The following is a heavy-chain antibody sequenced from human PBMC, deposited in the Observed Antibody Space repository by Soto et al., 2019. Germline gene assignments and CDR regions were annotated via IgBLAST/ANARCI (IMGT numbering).Heavy chain of an antibody. CDR1: GFSFSSYA. CDR3: AKGSIEYSASVDI. Sequence: EVQLLESGGGLVQPGGSLRLSCAASGFSFSSYAMVWVRRSPGKGLEWVSVISARGGSSHFPDSVKGRSTISRDNSKNAISLAMNSLRAEGTAIYFCAKGSIEYSASVDIWGQGTLVLVSS. V-gene: IGHV3-23*01. D-gene: IGHD5-12*01. CDR2: ISARGGSS. J-gene: IGHJ4*02.